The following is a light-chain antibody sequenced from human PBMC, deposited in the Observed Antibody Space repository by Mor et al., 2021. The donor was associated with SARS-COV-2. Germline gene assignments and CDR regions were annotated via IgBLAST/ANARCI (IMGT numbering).Light chain of an antibody. Sequence: QSLSSNYLAWYQQKPGQAPRLLIYGASNRATGIPARFSGRGSGTDFTLIINRVEPEDFAVYFCQQYVIPPITFGQGTRLE. CDR3: QQYVIPPIT. CDR2: GAS. V-gene: IGKV3-20*01. CDR1: QSLSSNY. J-gene: IGKJ5*01.